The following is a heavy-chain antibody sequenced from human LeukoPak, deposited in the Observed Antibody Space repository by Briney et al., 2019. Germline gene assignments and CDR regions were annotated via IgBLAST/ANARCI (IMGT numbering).Heavy chain of an antibody. V-gene: IGHV4-30-2*01. CDR3: ARDRGGY. D-gene: IGHD3-10*01. Sequence: PSETLSLTCAVSGGSISSGGYSWSWIRQPPGKGLEWIGYIYHSGSTYYNPSLKSRATISVDRSKNQFSLKLSSVTAADTAVYYCARDRGGYWGQGTLVTVSS. CDR2: IYHSGST. CDR1: GGSISSGGYS. J-gene: IGHJ4*02.